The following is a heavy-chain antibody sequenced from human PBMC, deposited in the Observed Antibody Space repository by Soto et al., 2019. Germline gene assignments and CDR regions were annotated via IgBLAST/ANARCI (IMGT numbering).Heavy chain of an antibody. J-gene: IGHJ5*02. V-gene: IGHV4-31*03. CDR2: IYYSGST. CDR3: AREMAYYYDSSGYYHNWFDP. Sequence: QVQLQESGPGLVKPSQTLSLTCTVSGGSISSGGYYWSWIRQHPGKGLEWIGYIYYSGSTYYNPSLKSRVTISVDTSKNQFSLKLSSVTAADTAVYYCAREMAYYYDSSGYYHNWFDPWGQGTLVTVSS. D-gene: IGHD3-22*01. CDR1: GGSISSGGYY.